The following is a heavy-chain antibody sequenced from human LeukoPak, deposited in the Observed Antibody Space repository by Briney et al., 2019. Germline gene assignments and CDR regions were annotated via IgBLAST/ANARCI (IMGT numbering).Heavy chain of an antibody. CDR2: IYYSGST. CDR1: GGSISSGTDY. Sequence: SETLSLTCTVSGGSISSGTDYWGWIRQPPGAGLEWIGSIYYSGSTSYNPSLKSRVTISVDTSKNQFSLKLSSVTAADTAVYYCARGGNSYAPLDHWGQGTPVTVSS. CDR3: ARGGNSYAPLDH. D-gene: IGHD3-16*01. V-gene: IGHV4-39*01. J-gene: IGHJ4*02.